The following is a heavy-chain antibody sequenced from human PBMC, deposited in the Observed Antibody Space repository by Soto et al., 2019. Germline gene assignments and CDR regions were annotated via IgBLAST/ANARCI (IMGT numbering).Heavy chain of an antibody. D-gene: IGHD4-17*01. Sequence: QVQLVQSEAEVKKPGSSVKVSCKASGGTFSSYTISWVRQAHGQGLEWMGRIIPILGIANYAQKFQGRVTITADKSTSTAYMELSSLRSEDTAVYYCARTYGDYLIIFDYWGQGTLVIVSS. CDR2: IIPILGIA. CDR1: GGTFSSYT. CDR3: ARTYGDYLIIFDY. V-gene: IGHV1-69*02. J-gene: IGHJ4*02.